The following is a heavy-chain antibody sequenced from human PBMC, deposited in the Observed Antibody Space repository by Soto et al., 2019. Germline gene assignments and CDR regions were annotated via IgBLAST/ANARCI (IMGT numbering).Heavy chain of an antibody. J-gene: IGHJ4*02. Sequence: EVQLDESGGGLVTPGESLRLSCAASGFSFSNAWMNWVRQAPGKGLEWVGRSKNKADGETTDYAAPVKGRFTISRDNSKHTLYLQMNSLKGDATAGYYCTVLWGTSYFDYWCEGTLVIVSS. D-gene: IGHD3-16*01. CDR1: GFSFSNAW. V-gene: IGHV3-15*07. CDR2: SKNKADGETT. CDR3: TVLWGTSYFDY.